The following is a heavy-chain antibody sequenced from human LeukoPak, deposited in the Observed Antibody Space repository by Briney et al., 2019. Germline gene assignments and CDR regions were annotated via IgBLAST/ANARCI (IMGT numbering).Heavy chain of an antibody. V-gene: IGHV3-23*01. D-gene: IGHD3-3*01. CDR3: AKGKDFHFYYYMDV. CDR1: GFTFSSYA. J-gene: IGHJ6*03. Sequence: GGSLRLSCAASGFTFSSYAMSWVRQAPGKGLEWVSAISGSGDSTYSADSVKGRFTISRDNSRNTLYLQMNSLRAEDTAVYYCAKGKDFHFYYYMDVWGKGTTVTVSS. CDR2: ISGSGDST.